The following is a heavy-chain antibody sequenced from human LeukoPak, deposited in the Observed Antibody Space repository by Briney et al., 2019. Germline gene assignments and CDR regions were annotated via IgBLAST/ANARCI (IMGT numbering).Heavy chain of an antibody. V-gene: IGHV4-39*07. Sequence: PSETLSLTCTVSGGSISSSSYYWGWIRQPPGKGLEWIGSIYYSGSTYYNPSLKSRVTISVDTSKNQFSLKLSSVTAADTAVYYCARIIELYGSTHYMDVWGKGTTVAVSS. CDR2: IYYSGST. D-gene: IGHD2/OR15-2a*01. CDR3: ARIIELYGSTHYMDV. J-gene: IGHJ6*03. CDR1: GGSISSSSYY.